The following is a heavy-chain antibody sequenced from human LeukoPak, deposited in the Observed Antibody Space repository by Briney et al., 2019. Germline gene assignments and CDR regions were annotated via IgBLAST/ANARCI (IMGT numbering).Heavy chain of an antibody. D-gene: IGHD6-19*01. CDR1: GYTFTGYY. Sequence: ASVKVSCKASGYTFTGYYMHWVRQAPGQGLEWMGWINPNSGGTNYAQKFQGRVTMTRDTSISTAYMELRSLRSDDTAVYYCARQAGGYSSGWYQFHFDYWGQGTLVTVSS. J-gene: IGHJ4*02. V-gene: IGHV1-2*02. CDR2: INPNSGGT. CDR3: ARQAGGYSSGWYQFHFDY.